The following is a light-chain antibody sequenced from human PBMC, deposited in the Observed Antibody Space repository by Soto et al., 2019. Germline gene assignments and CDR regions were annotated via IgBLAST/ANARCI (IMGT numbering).Light chain of an antibody. CDR3: SSYTSTSTRGV. Sequence: QSALTQPASVSGSPGQSITISCTGTSSDVGRYNYVSWYQQYPGKAPKLIIYDVTNRPSGLSNRFSGSKSGNTASLTISGLQAEDEADYYCSSYTSTSTRGVFGGGIKLTVL. V-gene: IGLV2-14*01. J-gene: IGLJ2*01. CDR2: DVT. CDR1: SSDVGRYNY.